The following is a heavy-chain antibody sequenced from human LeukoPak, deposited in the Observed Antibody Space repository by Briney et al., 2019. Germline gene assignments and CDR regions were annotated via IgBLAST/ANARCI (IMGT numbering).Heavy chain of an antibody. V-gene: IGHV1-46*01. J-gene: IGHJ4*02. CDR1: GYTFTSYY. CDR3: ARGGRPSRRWTHFDY. CDR2: INPIGGST. D-gene: IGHD4-23*01. Sequence: GASVTVSCKASGYTFTSYYMHWVRQAPGQGLEWMGIINPIGGSTSYAQKSQGRVTMTRDMSTSTVYMELSSLRSEDTAVYSCARGGRPSRRWTHFDYWGQGTLVTVSS.